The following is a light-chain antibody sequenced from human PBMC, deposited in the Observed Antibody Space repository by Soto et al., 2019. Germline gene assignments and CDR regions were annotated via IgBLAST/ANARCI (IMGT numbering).Light chain of an antibody. Sequence: DIQMTQSPSSLSASVGDTVTITCRASQGISNHLAWSQHKPGKAPKALIHAAASLQSGVSSKFSGSGFGTDFTLTITSLQPEDSATYYCQQYHSYPLTFAGGTKVEIK. V-gene: IGKV1-16*02. CDR3: QQYHSYPLT. CDR2: AAA. CDR1: QGISNH. J-gene: IGKJ4*01.